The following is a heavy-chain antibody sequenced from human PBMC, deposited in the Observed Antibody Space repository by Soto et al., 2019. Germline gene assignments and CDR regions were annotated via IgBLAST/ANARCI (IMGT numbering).Heavy chain of an antibody. V-gene: IGHV3-23*01. CDR3: AKDRSVIIYWYFDL. D-gene: IGHD2-21*01. CDR1: GFTFSSYA. CDR2: ISGSDGST. Sequence: EVQLLESGGGLVQPGGPLRLSCAASGFTFSSYAMSWVRQAPGKGLEWVSAISGSDGSTYYADSVKGRFTISRDNSKNTLYLQMNSLRAEDTAVYYCAKDRSVIIYWYFDLWGRGTLVTVSS. J-gene: IGHJ2*01.